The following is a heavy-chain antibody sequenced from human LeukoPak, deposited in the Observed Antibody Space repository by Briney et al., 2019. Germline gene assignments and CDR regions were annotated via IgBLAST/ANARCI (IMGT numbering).Heavy chain of an antibody. Sequence: ASVKVSCKVSGYTLTELSMHWVRQAPGKGLEWMGGLDPEDGETIYAQKFQGRVTITADESTSTAYMELSSLRSEDTAVYYCARVTYYDSSGYYFFDYWGQGTLVTVSS. CDR3: ARVTYYDSSGYYFFDY. D-gene: IGHD3-22*01. CDR1: GYTLTELS. V-gene: IGHV1-24*01. J-gene: IGHJ4*02. CDR2: LDPEDGET.